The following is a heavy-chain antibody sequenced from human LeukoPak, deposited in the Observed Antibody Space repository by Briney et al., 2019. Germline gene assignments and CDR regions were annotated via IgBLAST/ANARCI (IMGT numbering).Heavy chain of an antibody. CDR1: GYSISTGYY. Sequence: PSETLSLTCTVSGYSISTGYYWDWIRQPPGKGLEWIGTFYHGGSTYYNPSLKSRVTISVDTSKNQFSLNLTSVTAADTAVYYCARAYSSSWYFNWFDPWGQGTLVTVSS. CDR2: FYHGGST. D-gene: IGHD6-13*01. V-gene: IGHV4-38-2*02. CDR3: ARAYSSSWYFNWFDP. J-gene: IGHJ5*02.